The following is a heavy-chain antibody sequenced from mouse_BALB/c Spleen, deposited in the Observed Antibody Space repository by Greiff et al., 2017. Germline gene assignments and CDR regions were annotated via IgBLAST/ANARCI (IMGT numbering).Heavy chain of an antibody. CDR2: ISSGGSYT. CDR3: ARQTTARGAWFAY. Sequence: EVKLMESGGDLVKPGGSLKLSCAASGFTFSSYGMSWVRQTPDKRLEWVATISSGGSYTYYPDSVKGRFTISRDNAKNTLYLQMSSLKSEDTAMYYCARQTTARGAWFAYWGQGTLVTVSA. V-gene: IGHV5-6*01. CDR1: GFTFSSYG. D-gene: IGHD1-2*01. J-gene: IGHJ3*01.